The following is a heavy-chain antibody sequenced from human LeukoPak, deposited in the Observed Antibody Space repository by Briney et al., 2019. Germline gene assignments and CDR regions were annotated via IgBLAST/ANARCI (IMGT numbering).Heavy chain of an antibody. V-gene: IGHV3-23*01. CDR1: GFTFSSYA. CDR2: ISGSGGST. J-gene: IGHJ3*02. Sequence: QTGGSLRLSCAASGFTFSSYAMSWVRQAPGKGLEWVSAISGSGGSTYYAASVKGRFTISRDNSKNTLYLQMNSLRAEDTAVYYCAKDPIVVVPAAILDDAFDIWGQGTMVTVSS. D-gene: IGHD2-2*02. CDR3: AKDPIVVVPAAILDDAFDI.